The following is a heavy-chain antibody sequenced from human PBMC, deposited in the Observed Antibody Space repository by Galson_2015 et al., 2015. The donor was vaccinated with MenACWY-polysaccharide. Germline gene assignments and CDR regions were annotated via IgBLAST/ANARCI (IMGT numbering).Heavy chain of an antibody. CDR3: ARRSLGNWFLDL. V-gene: IGHV4-4*07. CDR1: HGSLTSSY. J-gene: IGHJ2*01. Sequence: SETLSLTCTVSHGSLTSSYWSWIRQPAGQGLVWMGRIHASRSTTYNPSFRGRATMSVDTTTNQFSLSLTSVTAAAPAVNYCARRSLGNWFLDLWGRGTLVTVSS. D-gene: IGHD1-26*01. CDR2: IHASRST.